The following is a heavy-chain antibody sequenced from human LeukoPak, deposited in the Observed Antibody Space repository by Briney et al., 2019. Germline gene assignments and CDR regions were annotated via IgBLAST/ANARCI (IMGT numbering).Heavy chain of an antibody. J-gene: IGHJ4*02. D-gene: IGHD2-2*01. CDR2: ISAYNGNT. CDR1: GYTFASYG. Sequence: ASVKVSSKASGYTFASYGISWVRHARGQGLEWMGWISAYNGNTKYAQKLPARVTMTTDTSTSTPYMELRSLRSDDTAVYYCARDRDGSSTSCYWLVRGVRYYFDYWGQGTLVTVSS. V-gene: IGHV1-18*01. CDR3: ARDRDGSSTSCYWLVRGVRYYFDY.